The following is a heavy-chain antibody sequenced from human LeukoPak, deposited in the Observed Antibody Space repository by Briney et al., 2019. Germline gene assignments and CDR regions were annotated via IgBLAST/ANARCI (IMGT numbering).Heavy chain of an antibody. CDR2: IKRDGSER. Sequence: GGSLRLSCAASGFTFSSYWMTWVRQAPGKGLEWVGNIKRDGSERYYVDSAKGRFTISRDNAKNSLYLQMNSLRAEDTAVYYCVRGSTLWSRARTRHYFDYWGQGTLVTVSS. J-gene: IGHJ4*02. CDR1: GFTFSSYW. V-gene: IGHV3-7*01. CDR3: VRGSTLWSRARTRHYFDY. D-gene: IGHD6-6*01.